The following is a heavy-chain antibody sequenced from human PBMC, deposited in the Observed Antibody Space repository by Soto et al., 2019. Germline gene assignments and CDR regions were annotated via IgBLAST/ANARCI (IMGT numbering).Heavy chain of an antibody. D-gene: IGHD6-19*01. V-gene: IGHV1-8*01. CDR1: GYTFTSYD. Sequence: VASVKVSCKASGYTFTSYDINWVRQATGQGLEWMGWMNPNSGNTGYAQKFQGRVTMTRNTSISTAYMELSSLRSEDTAVYYCARAPQEWLVFFHELPDYWGQGTLVTVSS. CDR2: MNPNSGNT. CDR3: ARAPQEWLVFFHELPDY. J-gene: IGHJ4*02.